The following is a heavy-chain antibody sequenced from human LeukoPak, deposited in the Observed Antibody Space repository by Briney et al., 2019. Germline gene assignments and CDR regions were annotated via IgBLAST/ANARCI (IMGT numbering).Heavy chain of an antibody. V-gene: IGHV3-23*03. CDR2: IYSGGSDGGT. CDR1: GFTFSSYA. J-gene: IGHJ4*02. CDR3: ARDTSSWYRFDN. D-gene: IGHD6-13*01. Sequence: GGSLRLSCAASGFTFSSYAMSWVRQAPGKGLEWVSVIYSGGSDGGTNYADSVKGRFTISRDNARNTIYLQMNSLRVEDTAVYYCARDTSSWYRFDNWGQGTLVTASS.